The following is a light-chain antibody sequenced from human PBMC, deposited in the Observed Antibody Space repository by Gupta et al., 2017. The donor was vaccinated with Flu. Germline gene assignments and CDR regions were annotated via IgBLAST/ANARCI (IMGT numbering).Light chain of an antibody. J-gene: IGKJ4*01. V-gene: IGKV2-28*01. CDR3: KRALQTPFT. CDR1: QSRLHSNRYNH. Sequence: DIVMTQSPLPLPVTPGEPASISCSSSQSRLHSNRYNHLDWYMKKQGQSPPLLIYLGSKPASGLPDRISGSCSAAXITLIIXRGAAEDVVVYCCKRALQTPFTFGXGTKVEIK. CDR2: LGS.